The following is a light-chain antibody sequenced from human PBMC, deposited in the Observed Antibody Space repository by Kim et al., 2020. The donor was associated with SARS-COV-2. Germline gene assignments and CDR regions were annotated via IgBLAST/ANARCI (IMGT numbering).Light chain of an antibody. CDR1: ESLVDREGNTY. V-gene: IGKV2-30*01. Sequence: PGSISCRSGESLVDREGNTYLTWVRQRPGQSPRRLVYKVSSRDSWVPDRLSGSGSGTDFTLKINRVEAEDVGISYCMQGTHSPPTFGQGANVDIK. J-gene: IGKJ1*01. CDR3: MQGTHSPPT. CDR2: KVS.